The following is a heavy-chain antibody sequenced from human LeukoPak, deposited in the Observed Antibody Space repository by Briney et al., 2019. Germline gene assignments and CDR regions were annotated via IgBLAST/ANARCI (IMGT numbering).Heavy chain of an antibody. CDR3: ARALWFGELVAFDI. J-gene: IGHJ3*02. V-gene: IGHV4-59*01. Sequence: SETLSLTCTVSGGSISSYYWSWIRQPPGKGLEWIGYIYYSGSTNYNPSLKSRVTISVDTSKNQFSLKPSSVTAADTAVYYCARALWFGELVAFDIWGQGTMVTVSS. CDR1: GGSISSYY. CDR2: IYYSGST. D-gene: IGHD3-10*01.